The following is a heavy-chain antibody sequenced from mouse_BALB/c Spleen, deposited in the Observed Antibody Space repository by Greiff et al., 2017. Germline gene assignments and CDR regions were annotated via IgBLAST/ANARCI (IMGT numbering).Heavy chain of an antibody. J-gene: IGHJ4*01. CDR3: ARGGNYDHYYAMDY. V-gene: IGHV2-9*02. D-gene: IGHD2-1*01. CDR1: GFSLTSYG. Sequence: VQLQQSGPGLVAPSQSLSITCTVSGFSLTSYGVHWVRQPPGKGLEWLGVIWAGGSTNYNSALMSRLSISKDNSKSQVFLKMNSLQTDDTAMYYCARGGNYDHYYAMDYWGQGTSVTVSS. CDR2: IWAGGST.